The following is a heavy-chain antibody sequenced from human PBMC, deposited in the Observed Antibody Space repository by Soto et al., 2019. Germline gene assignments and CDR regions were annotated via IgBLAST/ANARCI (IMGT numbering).Heavy chain of an antibody. CDR3: ARYDDYYYYGMDV. J-gene: IGHJ6*02. CDR1: GGSISRYY. D-gene: IGHD3-16*01. CDR2: IYYSGST. Sequence: ETLSLTCTVSGGSISRYYWSWIRQPPGKGLEWIGYIYYSGSTHYNPSLKSRVTISVDTSKNQFSLKLSSVTAADTAVYYCARYDDYYYYGMDVWGQGTTVTVSS. V-gene: IGHV4-59*01.